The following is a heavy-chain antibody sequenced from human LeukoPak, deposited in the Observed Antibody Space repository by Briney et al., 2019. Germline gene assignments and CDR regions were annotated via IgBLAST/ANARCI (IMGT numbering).Heavy chain of an antibody. J-gene: IGHJ6*03. Sequence: SETLSLTCTVSGGSISSGSYYWSWIRQPAGKGLEWIGRIYTSGSTNYNPSLKSRVTISVDTSKNQFSLKLSSVTAADTAVYYCARGSLYSSSARYYMDVWGKGTTVTVSS. CDR1: GGSISSGSYY. CDR3: ARGSLYSSSARYYMDV. CDR2: IYTSGST. D-gene: IGHD6-6*01. V-gene: IGHV4-61*02.